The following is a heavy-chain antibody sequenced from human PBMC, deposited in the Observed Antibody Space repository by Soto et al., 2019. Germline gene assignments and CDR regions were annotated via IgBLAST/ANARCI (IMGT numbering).Heavy chain of an antibody. D-gene: IGHD1-1*01. Sequence: SEALSLTCTVSGGSISSGGYYWSWVRQFPGKGLEWIGYIYYSGTTHYNPSLKSRISMSIDTSKNQFSLRLNSVTAADTAVYYCARDVTTKDFFDYWGQGSPVTVSS. V-gene: IGHV4-31*03. CDR2: IYYSGTT. CDR3: ARDVTTKDFFDY. CDR1: GGSISSGGYY. J-gene: IGHJ4*02.